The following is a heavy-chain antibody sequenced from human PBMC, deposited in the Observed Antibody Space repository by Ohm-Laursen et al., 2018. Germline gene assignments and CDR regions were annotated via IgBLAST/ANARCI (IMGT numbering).Heavy chain of an antibody. D-gene: IGHD3-22*01. CDR3: ARAPSGYYSFFDY. Sequence: SLRLSCAASGFTVSSNYMSWVRQAPGKGLEWVSVIYSGGSTYYADSVKGRFTISRDNSKNTLYLQMNSLRAEDTAVYYCARAPSGYYSFFDYWGQGTLVTVSS. J-gene: IGHJ4*02. CDR2: IYSGGST. V-gene: IGHV3-53*01. CDR1: GFTVSSNY.